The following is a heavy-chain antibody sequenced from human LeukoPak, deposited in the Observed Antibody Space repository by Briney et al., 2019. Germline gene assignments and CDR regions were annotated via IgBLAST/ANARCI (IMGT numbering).Heavy chain of an antibody. J-gene: IGHJ1*01. CDR3: ARDVTYYYDSSGYYGQYFQH. CDR2: ISAYNGNT. D-gene: IGHD3-22*01. Sequence: ASVKVSXKASGYTFTSYGISWVRQAPGQGLEWMGWISAYNGNTNYAQKLQGRVTMTTDTSTSTAYMELRSLRSDDTAVYYCARDVTYYYDSSGYYGQYFQHWGQGTLVTVSS. CDR1: GYTFTSYG. V-gene: IGHV1-18*01.